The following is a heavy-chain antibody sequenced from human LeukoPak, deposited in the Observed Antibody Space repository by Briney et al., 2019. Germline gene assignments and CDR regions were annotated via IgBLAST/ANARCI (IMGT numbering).Heavy chain of an antibody. V-gene: IGHV5-51*01. CDR1: GYSFTSYW. J-gene: IGHJ4*02. CDR2: IYPGNSDT. CDR3: ATAYYYDSSGYSFDY. D-gene: IGHD3-22*01. Sequence: GESLKISCKGSGYSFTSYWIGWVRQMPGKGLEWMGIIYPGNSDTRYSPSFQGQVTISADKSISTAYLQWSSLKTSDTAMYYCATAYYYDSSGYSFDYWGQGTLVTVSS.